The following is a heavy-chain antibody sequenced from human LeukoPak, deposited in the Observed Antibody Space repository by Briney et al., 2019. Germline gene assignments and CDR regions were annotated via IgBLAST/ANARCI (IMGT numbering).Heavy chain of an antibody. CDR1: GFTVSSIY. V-gene: IGHV3-53*01. Sequence: GGSLRLSCAASGFTVSSIYMSWVRQAPGKGLEWVSVIYTGGGTNYAGSVKGRFTISRDNSKNTLYLQMNSLRAEDTAVYYCAKSYYYGSGSYYFDYWGQGTLVTVSS. J-gene: IGHJ4*02. CDR2: IYTGGGT. D-gene: IGHD3-10*01. CDR3: AKSYYYGSGSYYFDY.